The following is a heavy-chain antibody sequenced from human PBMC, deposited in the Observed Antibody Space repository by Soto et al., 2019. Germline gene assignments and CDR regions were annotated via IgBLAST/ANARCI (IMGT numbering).Heavy chain of an antibody. J-gene: IGHJ4*02. CDR2: INHSGST. V-gene: IGHV4-34*01. Sequence: SETLSLTCAVYGGSFSGYYWSWIRQPPGKGLEWIGEINHSGSTNYNPSLKSRVTISVDTSKNQFSLKLSSVTAADTAVYYCAREVNYRYYYDSSGYGFDYWGQGTLVTVSS. CDR1: GGSFSGYY. CDR3: AREVNYRYYYDSSGYGFDY. D-gene: IGHD3-22*01.